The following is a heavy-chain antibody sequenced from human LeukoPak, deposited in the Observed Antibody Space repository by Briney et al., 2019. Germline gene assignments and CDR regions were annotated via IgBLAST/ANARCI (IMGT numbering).Heavy chain of an antibody. CDR1: GFTFSNAW. J-gene: IGHJ6*02. CDR2: IWYDGSNK. CDR3: ARDKYGMDV. Sequence: GGSLRLSCAASGFTFSNAWMNWVRQAPGKGLEWVAVIWYDGSNKYYADSVKGRFTISRDNSKNTLYLQMNSLRAEDTAVYYCARDKYGMDVWGQGTTVTVSS. V-gene: IGHV3-33*08.